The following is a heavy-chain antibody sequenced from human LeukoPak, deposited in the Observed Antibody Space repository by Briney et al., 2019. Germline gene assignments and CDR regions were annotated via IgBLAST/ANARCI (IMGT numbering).Heavy chain of an antibody. CDR2: IRSKAYGGTT. CDR3: TRSAERWLQLFPDLYYFDY. D-gene: IGHD5-24*01. J-gene: IGHJ4*02. CDR1: GFTFGDYA. V-gene: IGHV3-49*03. Sequence: GGSLRLSCTASGFTFGDYAMSWFRQAPGKGLEWVGFIRSKAYGGTTEYAASVKGRFTISRDDSKSIAYLQMNSLKTEDTAVYYCTRSAERWLQLFPDLYYFDYWGQGTLVTVSS.